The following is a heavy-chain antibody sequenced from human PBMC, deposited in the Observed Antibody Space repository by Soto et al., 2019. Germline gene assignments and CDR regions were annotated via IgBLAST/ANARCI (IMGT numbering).Heavy chain of an antibody. CDR1: GVTFRSYD. V-gene: IGHV3-13*01. CDR2: IGSAGDT. D-gene: IGHD3-10*01. CDR3: ARGDYSSGVHHYVLGV. Sequence: GWSLRLSCAASGVTFRSYDMHWVRQSPGKGLEGVSSIGSAGDTYYLGAVKGRFTISRDNAENCLDLQMTSMRVGDTRVYYCARGDYSSGVHHYVLGVPGQGTTVIVS. J-gene: IGHJ6*01.